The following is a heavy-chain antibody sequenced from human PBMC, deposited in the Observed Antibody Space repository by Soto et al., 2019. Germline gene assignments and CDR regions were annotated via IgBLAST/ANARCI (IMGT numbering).Heavy chain of an antibody. CDR1: GGSVNGYY. J-gene: IGHJ5*02. V-gene: IGHV4-34*10. D-gene: IGHD1-1*01. CDR3: ARDLTISSSDGPLDP. CDR2: INHTGGT. Sequence: SETLSLTCAVYGGSVNGYYWNWIRQPPGKGLEWIGEINHTGGTHYNPPLKSRVTMSVDTSKNQFSLRLSSVTAADTAVYYCARDLTISSSDGPLDPWGHGTLVTVSS.